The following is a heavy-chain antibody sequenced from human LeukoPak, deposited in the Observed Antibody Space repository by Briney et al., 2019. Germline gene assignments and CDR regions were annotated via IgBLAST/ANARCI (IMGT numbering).Heavy chain of an antibody. V-gene: IGHV4-59*01. J-gene: IGHJ3*02. CDR2: IYYSGST. CDR1: GGSISSYY. D-gene: IGHD6-19*01. Sequence: SETLSLTCTVSGGSISSYYWSWIRQPPGKGLEWIGYIYYSGSTNYNPSLKSRVTISVDTSKNQFSLKLGSVTAADTAVYYCARGFMVAVAGTADAFDIWGQGTMVTVSS. CDR3: ARGFMVAVAGTADAFDI.